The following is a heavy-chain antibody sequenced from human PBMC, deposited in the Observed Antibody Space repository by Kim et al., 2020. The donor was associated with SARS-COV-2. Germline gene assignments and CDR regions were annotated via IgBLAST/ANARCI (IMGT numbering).Heavy chain of an antibody. J-gene: IGHJ4*02. Sequence: GGSLRLSCAASGFTFSSYEMNWARQAPGKGLEWVSYISHSSSTIYYADSVKGRFTISRDNAKNSLYLQMNSLRAEDTAVYYCARLELELPGIWGQGTLVTVSS. CDR1: GFTFSSYE. D-gene: IGHD1-7*01. CDR3: ARLELELPGI. CDR2: ISHSSSTI. V-gene: IGHV3-48*03.